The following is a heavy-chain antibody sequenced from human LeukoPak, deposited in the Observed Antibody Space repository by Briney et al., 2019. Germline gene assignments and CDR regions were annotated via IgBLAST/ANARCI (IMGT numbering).Heavy chain of an antibody. CDR2: IIPIFGTA. J-gene: IGHJ4*02. D-gene: IGHD4-17*01. CDR3: ARHRWEATVTTAVGY. Sequence: ASVKVSCKASGGTFSSYAISWVRQAPGQGLEWMGGIIPIFGTANYAQKFQGRVTITADDSTSTAYMELSSLRSEDTAVYYCARHRWEATVTTAVGYWGQGTLVTVSS. CDR1: GGTFSSYA. V-gene: IGHV1-69*13.